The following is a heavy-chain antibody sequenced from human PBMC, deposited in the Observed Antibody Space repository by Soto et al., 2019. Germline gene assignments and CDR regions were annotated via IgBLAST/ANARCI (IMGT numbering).Heavy chain of an antibody. CDR2: IYYSGST. D-gene: IGHD3-10*01. Sequence: SETLSLTCTVSGGSISSYYWSWIRQPPGKGLEWIGYIYYSGSTNYNPSLKSRVTISVDTSKNQFSLKLSSVTAADTAVYYCARGVTMVRGVIRRGFDPWGQGTLVTVSS. J-gene: IGHJ5*02. CDR1: GGSISSYY. V-gene: IGHV4-59*01. CDR3: ARGVTMVRGVIRRGFDP.